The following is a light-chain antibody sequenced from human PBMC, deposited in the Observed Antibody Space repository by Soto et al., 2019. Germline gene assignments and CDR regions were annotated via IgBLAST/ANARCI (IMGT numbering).Light chain of an antibody. CDR2: SAS. CDR1: QSISSY. CDR3: QQSYKPPWT. V-gene: IGKV1-39*01. J-gene: IGKJ1*01. Sequence: DIQMTQSPSFLSASVRDRVTITCRASQSISSYLNWYQQKPGEAPKLLIYSASSLQVGVPSRFSGSGSETEYTLTISSLQPYDFATYYCQQSYKPPWTLGQGTKVDIK.